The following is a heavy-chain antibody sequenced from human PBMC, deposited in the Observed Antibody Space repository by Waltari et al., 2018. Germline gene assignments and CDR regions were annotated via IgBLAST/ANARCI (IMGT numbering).Heavy chain of an antibody. Sequence: EVQLLESGGGLVQPGGSLRLSCTASGFTFSSYAMSWVRQAPGKGLEWVSAISGSGGSTYYADSVKGRFTISRDNSKNTLYLQMNSLRAEDTAVYYCPATVTTPAWDWGAFDIWGQGTMVTVSS. CDR3: PATVTTPAWDWGAFDI. J-gene: IGHJ3*02. CDR2: ISGSGGST. CDR1: GFTFSSYA. V-gene: IGHV3-23*01. D-gene: IGHD4-17*01.